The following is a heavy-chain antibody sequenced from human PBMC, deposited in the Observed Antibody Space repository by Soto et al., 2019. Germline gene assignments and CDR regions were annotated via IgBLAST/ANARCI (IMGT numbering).Heavy chain of an antibody. CDR1: GFGFDEYG. CDR2: INRHGDST. J-gene: IGHJ4*02. Sequence: EVSLVESGGGVVRPGGSLRLSCAASGFGFDEYGMSWVRQGTGKGLEWVSGINRHGDSTGYADSVKGRFTISRDNAKNSLYLQMNGLRVEFTAFYYCARDHRWGYEYGDYGDSWGQGTLVTVSS. CDR3: ARDHRWGYEYGDYGDS. D-gene: IGHD4-17*01. V-gene: IGHV3-20*04.